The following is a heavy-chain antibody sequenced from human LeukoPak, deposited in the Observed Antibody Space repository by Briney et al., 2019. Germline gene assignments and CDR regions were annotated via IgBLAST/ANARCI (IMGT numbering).Heavy chain of an antibody. Sequence: PGGSLRLSCAASGFTFSSYSMNWVRQAPGKGLEWVSSISSSSSYIYYADSVEGRFTISRDNAKNSLYLQMNSLRAEDTAVYYCARVYSSSWYPGYYYMDVWGKGTTVTVSS. CDR1: GFTFSSYS. CDR3: ARVYSSSWYPGYYYMDV. CDR2: ISSSSSYI. V-gene: IGHV3-21*01. D-gene: IGHD6-13*01. J-gene: IGHJ6*03.